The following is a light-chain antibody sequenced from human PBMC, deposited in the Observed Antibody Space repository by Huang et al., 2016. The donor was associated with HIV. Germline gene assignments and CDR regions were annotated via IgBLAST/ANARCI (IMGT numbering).Light chain of an antibody. CDR3: QQAVSFPLT. J-gene: IGKJ4*01. CDR1: QDINRW. Sequence: DIQMTQSPSSVSASVGDGISFTCRASQDINRWLAWYQQKPGKAPKLLIYAASTLQGGVPSRFSGRVSGTGFTLTINNLQPEDFATYFCQQAVSFPLTFGGGTKVEIK. CDR2: AAS. V-gene: IGKV1-12*01.